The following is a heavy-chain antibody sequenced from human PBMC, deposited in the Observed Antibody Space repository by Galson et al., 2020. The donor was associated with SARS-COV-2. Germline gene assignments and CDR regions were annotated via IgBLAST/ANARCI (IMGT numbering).Heavy chain of an antibody. CDR2: ISAYNGNT. CDR1: GYTFTSYG. CDR3: ARDRYGDYADDAFDI. Sequence: ASVKVSCKASGYTFTSYGISWVRQAPGQGLEWMGWISAYNGNTNYAQKLQGRVTMTTDTSTSTAYMELRSLRSDDTAVYYCARDRYGDYADDAFDIWGQGTMVTVSS. V-gene: IGHV1-18*01. J-gene: IGHJ3*02. D-gene: IGHD4-17*01.